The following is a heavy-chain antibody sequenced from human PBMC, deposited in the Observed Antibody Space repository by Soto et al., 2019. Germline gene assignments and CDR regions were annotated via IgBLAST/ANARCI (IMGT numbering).Heavy chain of an antibody. CDR1: GFTFSSYA. Sequence: EVQLLESGGGLVQPGGSLRLSCAASGFTFSSYAVSWVRQAPGKGLEWVSTISGSGGVTYYADSVKGRFTISRDNSKNTLYLQMYSLRAEDTAVYYCAKSHRGDSSSDMDVWGQGTTVTVSS. CDR2: ISGSGGVT. J-gene: IGHJ6*02. V-gene: IGHV3-23*01. CDR3: AKSHRGDSSSDMDV. D-gene: IGHD6-6*01.